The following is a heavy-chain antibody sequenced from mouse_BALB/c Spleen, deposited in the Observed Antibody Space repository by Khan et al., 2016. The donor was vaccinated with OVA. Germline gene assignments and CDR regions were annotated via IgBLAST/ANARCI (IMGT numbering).Heavy chain of an antibody. CDR1: GYSFTTYY. D-gene: IGHD1-1*01. Sequence: VQLQQSGPELMKPGASVKISCKASGYSFTTYYIHWVKQSHGKSLEWIGYIDPFNGSTTYNQKFQGTAKLTVDQSSSTAYMHLSSLTSEDSAVYYCARHGTSSWFAYWGQGTLVTVSA. V-gene: IGHV1S135*01. CDR2: IDPFNGST. CDR3: ARHGTSSWFAY. J-gene: IGHJ3*01.